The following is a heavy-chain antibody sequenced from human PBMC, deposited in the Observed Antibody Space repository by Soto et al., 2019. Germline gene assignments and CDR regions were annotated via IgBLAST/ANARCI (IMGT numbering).Heavy chain of an antibody. CDR2: ISGSGGST. CDR1: GFTVSSNY. J-gene: IGHJ4*02. CDR3: AKTTARYCSGGSCQDSYFDY. D-gene: IGHD2-15*01. V-gene: IGHV3-23*01. Sequence: GGSLRLSCAASGFTVSSNYMSWVRQAPGKGLEWVSAISGSGGSTYYADSVKGRFTISRDNSKNTLYLQMNSLRAEDTAVYYCAKTTARYCSGGSCQDSYFDYWGQGTLVTVSS.